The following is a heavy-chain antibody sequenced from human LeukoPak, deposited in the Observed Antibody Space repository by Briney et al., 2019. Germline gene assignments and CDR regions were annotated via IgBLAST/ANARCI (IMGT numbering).Heavy chain of an antibody. J-gene: IGHJ4*02. CDR2: IIPIFGTA. CDR1: GYTFTGYY. V-gene: IGHV1-69*13. D-gene: IGHD6-13*01. Sequence: SVKVSCKASGYTFTGYYMHWVRQAPGQGLEWMGGIIPIFGTANYAQKFQGRVTITADESTSTAYMELSSLRSEDTAVYYCARAYPTPSSSWYGYFDYWGQGTLVTVSS. CDR3: ARAYPTPSSSWYGYFDY.